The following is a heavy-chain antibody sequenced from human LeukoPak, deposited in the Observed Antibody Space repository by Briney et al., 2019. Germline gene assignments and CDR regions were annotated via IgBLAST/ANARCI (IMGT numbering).Heavy chain of an antibody. D-gene: IGHD1-26*01. Sequence: ASVKVSCKVSGYTLSELCIHWVRQAPGKGLEWMGGFDPEDGETIYAQKFQGRVIMTEDTSTDTAYMELSSLRSEDTAVYYCTRELRGSYNDYWGQGTLVTVSS. CDR1: GYTLSELC. CDR2: FDPEDGET. CDR3: TRELRGSYNDY. V-gene: IGHV1-24*01. J-gene: IGHJ4*02.